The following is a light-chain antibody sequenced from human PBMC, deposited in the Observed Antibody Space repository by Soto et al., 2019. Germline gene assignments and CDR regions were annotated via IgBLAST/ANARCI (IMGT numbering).Light chain of an antibody. V-gene: IGKV1-12*01. CDR3: QQSNSFPQT. CDR1: QNISNW. Sequence: DIQMTQSPSSVSASVGDRVTITCRASQNISNWLAWYQQKTGKAPNLLIYVASTLQSGVPSRFSGSGSGTDFTLTISSLQPEDFATYYCQQSNSFPQTFGQGTKLETK. J-gene: IGKJ2*01. CDR2: VAS.